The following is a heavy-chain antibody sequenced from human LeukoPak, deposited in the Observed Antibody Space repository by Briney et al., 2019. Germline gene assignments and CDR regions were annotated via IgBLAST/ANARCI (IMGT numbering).Heavy chain of an antibody. J-gene: IGHJ3*02. CDR3: AREASTRGTTSAFDI. D-gene: IGHD1-1*01. V-gene: IGHV4-59*01. CDR1: GGSISSYY. Sequence: PSETLSLTCTVSGGSISSYYWSWIPQPPGKGLEGIGYIYYSGSTNYNPSLKSRVTISVDTSKNQFSLKLSSVTAGDAAVYYCAREASTRGTTSAFDIWGQGTMVTVSS. CDR2: IYYSGST.